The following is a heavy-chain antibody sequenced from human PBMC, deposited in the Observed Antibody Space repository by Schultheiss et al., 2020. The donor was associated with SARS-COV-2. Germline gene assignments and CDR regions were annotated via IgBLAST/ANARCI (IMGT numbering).Heavy chain of an antibody. J-gene: IGHJ5*02. CDR3: ASFRRGYCSSTSCLADWFDP. V-gene: IGHV4-61*02. CDR2: TYISGTT. D-gene: IGHD2-2*01. CDR1: GGSITRGSSY. Sequence: SETLSLTCTVSGGSITRGSSYWSWIRQPAGKGLEWIGRTYISGTTNYNPSLKSRVTISVDKSKNQFSLKLSSVTAADTAVYYCASFRRGYCSSTSCLADWFDPWGQGTLVTVSS.